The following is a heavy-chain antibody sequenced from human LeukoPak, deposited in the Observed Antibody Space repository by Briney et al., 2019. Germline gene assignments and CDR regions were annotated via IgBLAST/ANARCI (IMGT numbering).Heavy chain of an antibody. Sequence: SETLSLTCSVSGGSFSTYYWSWIRQPPGKGLEWIGYTFNSGSATYNPSLKSRATLSVDTSNNQFSLKLSSVTAADTAVYYCARRSQLGSYFDSWGQGTLVTVSS. CDR1: GGSFSTYY. D-gene: IGHD1-1*01. CDR3: ARRSQLGSYFDS. V-gene: IGHV4-59*01. J-gene: IGHJ4*02. CDR2: TFNSGSA.